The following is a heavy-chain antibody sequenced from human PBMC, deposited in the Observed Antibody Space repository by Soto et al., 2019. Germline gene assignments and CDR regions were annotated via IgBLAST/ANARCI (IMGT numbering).Heavy chain of an antibody. J-gene: IGHJ3*01. Sequence: SETLCLTCTVSGDSISSGTYYWDWVRQSPGEGLEWIGSIYYSWTTSYNSSLESRVTMSLDTSTHQFFLNLTSVTAALPAVYTCANHILVNKDAFDVWCQAKLVT. CDR2: IYYSWTT. CDR1: GDSISSGTYY. V-gene: IGHV4-39*01. CDR3: ANHILVNKDAFDV. D-gene: IGHD2-15*01.